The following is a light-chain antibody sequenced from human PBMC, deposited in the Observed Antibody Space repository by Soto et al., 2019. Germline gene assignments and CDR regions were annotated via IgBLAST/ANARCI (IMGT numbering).Light chain of an antibody. CDR2: GAS. CDR3: QQYGSSPLT. CDR1: QSVSSSY. V-gene: IGKV3-20*01. J-gene: IGKJ1*01. Sequence: EIVLTQPPGTLSLSPGERATLSCRASQSVSSSYLAWYQQKPGQAPRLLIYGASSRATGIPDRFSGSGSGTDFTLTISRLEPEDFALYYCQQYGSSPLTFGQGTKVEIK.